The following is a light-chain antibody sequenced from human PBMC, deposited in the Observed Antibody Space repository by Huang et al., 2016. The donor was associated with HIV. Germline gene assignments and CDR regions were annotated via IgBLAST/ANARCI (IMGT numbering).Light chain of an antibody. CDR2: AAS. CDR1: QNINRY. Sequence: DIQITQSPSSLSASVGDRVTITCRTSQNINRYLNWYQQKPGKAPKLLISAASNLQSGVPSSVSGSGSGTDFSLTIGSLQPEDSATYYCQQSVRTPRTFGQGTKLEI. CDR3: QQSVRTPRT. J-gene: IGKJ2*01. V-gene: IGKV1-39*01.